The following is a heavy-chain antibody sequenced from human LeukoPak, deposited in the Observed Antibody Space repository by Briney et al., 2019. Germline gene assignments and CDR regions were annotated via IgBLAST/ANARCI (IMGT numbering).Heavy chain of an antibody. D-gene: IGHD1-26*01. CDR2: INHSGST. CDR3: ARLWEAFFDY. Sequence: SETLSLTCAVYGGSFSGYYWSWIRQPPGKGLEWIGEINHSGSTNYNPSLKSRVTISVDRSKNQFSLKLSSVTAADTAVYYCARLWEAFFDYWGQGTLVTVSS. V-gene: IGHV4-34*01. J-gene: IGHJ4*02. CDR1: GGSFSGYY.